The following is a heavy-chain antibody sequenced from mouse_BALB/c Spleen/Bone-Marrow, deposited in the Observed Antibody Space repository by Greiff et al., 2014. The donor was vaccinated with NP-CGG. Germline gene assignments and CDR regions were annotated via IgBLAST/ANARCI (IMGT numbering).Heavy chain of an antibody. CDR2: ISSGSSTI. Sequence: EVKLEESGGGLVQPGGSRKLSCAASGFTFSSFGMHWVRQAPEKGLEWVAYISSGSSTIYYADTVKGRFTISRDNPKNTLFLQMTSLRSEDTAMYYCARRGSNHWYFDVWGAGTTVTASS. V-gene: IGHV5-17*02. J-gene: IGHJ1*01. CDR3: ARRGSNHWYFDV. D-gene: IGHD1-1*01. CDR1: GFTFSSFG.